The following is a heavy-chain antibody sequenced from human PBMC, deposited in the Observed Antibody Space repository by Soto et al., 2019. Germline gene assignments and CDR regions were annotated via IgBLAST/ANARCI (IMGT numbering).Heavy chain of an antibody. D-gene: IGHD1-1*01. CDR3: ARRAETNGWNGFGADKYYFDF. Sequence: SVKVSCKASGGTFYTYTFSWVRQAPGQGLEWMGSITPIYPTTNYAEKFQGRVTMTSDTSISTAHMELSSLRSEDTAVYYCARRAETNGWNGFGADKYYFDFWGQGTLVTVSS. V-gene: IGHV1-69*08. CDR2: ITPIYPTT. J-gene: IGHJ4*02. CDR1: GGTFYTYT.